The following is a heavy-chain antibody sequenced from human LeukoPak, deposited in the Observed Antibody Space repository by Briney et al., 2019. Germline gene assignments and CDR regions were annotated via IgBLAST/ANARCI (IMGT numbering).Heavy chain of an antibody. Sequence: GGSLRLSCAASGFTFSNYAMNWVRQAPGKGLEWVSHISGTSSAIYYADSVRGRFIISRDNAKDSLYLHMNSLRAEDTAAYYCARDSFGDYVDYWGQGILVTVSS. V-gene: IGHV3-48*01. CDR1: GFTFSNYA. D-gene: IGHD3-10*01. CDR3: ARDSFGDYVDY. J-gene: IGHJ4*02. CDR2: ISGTSSAI.